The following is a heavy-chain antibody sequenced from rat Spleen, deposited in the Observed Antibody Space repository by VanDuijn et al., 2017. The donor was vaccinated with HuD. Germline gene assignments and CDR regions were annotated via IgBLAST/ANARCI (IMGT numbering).Heavy chain of an antibody. CDR2: IWGDGST. V-gene: IGHV2-13*01. Sequence: QVQLKESGPGLVQSSQTLSLTCNVSGFSLISYAVNWVRQPPGKGLEWMGGIWGDGSTNYNSALKSRLSISRDTSKSQVFLKMNSLQTDDTAKYFCARQLYYGYNHFDYWGQGIMVTVSS. J-gene: IGHJ2*01. D-gene: IGHD1-9*01. CDR1: GFSLISYA. CDR3: ARQLYYGYNHFDY.